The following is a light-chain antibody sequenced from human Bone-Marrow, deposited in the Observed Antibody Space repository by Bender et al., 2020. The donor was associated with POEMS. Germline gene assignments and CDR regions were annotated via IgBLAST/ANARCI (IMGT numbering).Light chain of an antibody. CDR3: CSYAGSHTKV. CDR1: SSDVGAYNY. Sequence: QSALTQPASVSGSPGQSITISCAGTSSDVGAYNYVSWYQQHPGKAPKLVIYDVSNRPSGVSNRFSGSKSGNTASLSISGLQAEDEADYYCCSYAGSHTKVFGTGTKVTVL. CDR2: DVS. V-gene: IGLV2-14*03. J-gene: IGLJ1*01.